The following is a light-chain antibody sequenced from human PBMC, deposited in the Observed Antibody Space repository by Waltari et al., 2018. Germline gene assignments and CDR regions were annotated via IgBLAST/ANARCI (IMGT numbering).Light chain of an antibody. CDR2: DAS. Sequence: EIVLTQSPATMSLSPGERATLSCRATQSVNKYLAWYQQKPGQAPRLLIYDASIRAPGIPARFSGSGSGTDFTLTISSLEPEDFAGYYCQQRANGPLTFGGGTKVEI. CDR1: QSVNKY. V-gene: IGKV3-11*01. J-gene: IGKJ4*01. CDR3: QQRANGPLT.